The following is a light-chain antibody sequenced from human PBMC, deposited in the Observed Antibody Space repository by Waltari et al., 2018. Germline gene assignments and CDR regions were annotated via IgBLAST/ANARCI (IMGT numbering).Light chain of an antibody. CDR2: DAS. J-gene: IGKJ1*01. CDR3: QKYVSLPAT. Sequence: EIVLTQSPGPLSLSPGERATLSCRASQSVSRSLAWYQQKPGHAPRLLIYDASTRATGIPDRFSGSGSGTDFSLTISRLEPEDFAVYYCQKYVSLPATFGQGTKVEIK. V-gene: IGKV3-20*01. CDR1: QSVSRS.